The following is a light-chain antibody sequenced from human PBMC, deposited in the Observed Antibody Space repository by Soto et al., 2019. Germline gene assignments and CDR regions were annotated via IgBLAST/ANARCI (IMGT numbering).Light chain of an antibody. CDR2: VVS. J-gene: IGKJ1*01. V-gene: IGKV1-17*03. CDR3: LQDLSYPRT. Sequence: DIQMTQSPSAMSASVGDRVTITCRASQGISNFLAWFQQKPGKVPKRLIYVVSSFQSGVPSRFSGSGSGTEFTLTISSLQPEDFATYYCLQDLSYPRTFGQGTKVDNK. CDR1: QGISNF.